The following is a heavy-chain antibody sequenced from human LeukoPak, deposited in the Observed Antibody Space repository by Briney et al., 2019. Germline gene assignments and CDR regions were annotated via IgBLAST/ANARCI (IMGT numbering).Heavy chain of an antibody. Sequence: SETLSLTCTVSGGSVSFYYWSWIRQPPGKGLEWIGYIYYSGSTNYNPSLKSRVTISVDTSKNEFSLQLNSVTPEDTAVYYCTRANYRAFDIWGQGTMVIVSS. D-gene: IGHD5-24*01. CDR2: IYYSGST. J-gene: IGHJ3*02. CDR1: GGSVSFYY. CDR3: TRANYRAFDI. V-gene: IGHV4-59*02.